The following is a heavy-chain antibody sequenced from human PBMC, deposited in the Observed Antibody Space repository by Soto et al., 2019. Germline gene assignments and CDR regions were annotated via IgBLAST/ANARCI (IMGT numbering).Heavy chain of an antibody. Sequence: QVQLQESGPGLVKTSETLSLTCTVSGGAINSYYWSWIRQPAGKGLEWIGRIYPAGSTKYNPTLTCRISISLDTSENQFALKLTSVTGAQPAVYYCARYTRSAGWLAYWGQGTLVTVSS. V-gene: IGHV4-4*07. CDR2: IYPAGST. CDR3: ARYTRSAGWLAY. J-gene: IGHJ4*02. CDR1: GGAINSYY. D-gene: IGHD6-19*01.